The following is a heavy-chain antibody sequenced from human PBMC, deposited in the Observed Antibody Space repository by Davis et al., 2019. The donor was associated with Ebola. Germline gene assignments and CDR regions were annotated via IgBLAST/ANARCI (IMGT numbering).Heavy chain of an antibody. D-gene: IGHD3-22*01. CDR1: GFTFSSYW. CDR2: IRPDGNDK. V-gene: IGHV3-7*03. J-gene: IGHJ4*02. CDR3: ARPSSGYEASFDY. Sequence: GESLKISCVASGFTFSSYWMSWVRQAPGRGLEWVANIRPDGNDKQYVDSVKGRFTISRDNAKNSVYLQMNSLRAEDTAIYYCARPSSGYEASFDYWGQGTLVTVSS.